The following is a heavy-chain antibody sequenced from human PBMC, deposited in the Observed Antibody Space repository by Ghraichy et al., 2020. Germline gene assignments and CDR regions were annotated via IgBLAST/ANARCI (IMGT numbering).Heavy chain of an antibody. D-gene: IGHD3-10*01. CDR2: IISGDYF. V-gene: IGHV3-69-1*01. CDR3: ARDACITCLLDS. CDR1: GFTFRDYN. J-gene: IGHJ4*02. Sequence: GGSLRLSCEASGFTFRDYNMNWVRQAPGKGLEWVASIISGDYFYYADSVMGRFTISRDNAKNSLYLQMNNLRVEDTAVYYCARDACITCLLDSWGQGILVTVSS.